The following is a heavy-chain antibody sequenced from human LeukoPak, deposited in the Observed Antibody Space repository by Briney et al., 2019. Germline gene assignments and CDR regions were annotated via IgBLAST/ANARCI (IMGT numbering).Heavy chain of an antibody. CDR3: ARDLCTSTGCQYWFDP. CDR2: IYSDGSRT. Sequence: GGSLTLSCPASGFTFSSYWLHWVRQAPGKGLVWVSRIYSDGSRTNYAASVKGRFTISRDNAKNTLYLQMNSLRAEDTAVYHCARDLCTSTGCQYWFDPWGQGTLVTVSS. J-gene: IGHJ5*02. D-gene: IGHD2-2*01. V-gene: IGHV3-74*01. CDR1: GFTFSSYW.